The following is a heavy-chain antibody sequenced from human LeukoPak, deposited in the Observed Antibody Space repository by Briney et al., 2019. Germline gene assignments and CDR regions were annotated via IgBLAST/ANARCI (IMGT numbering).Heavy chain of an antibody. D-gene: IGHD6-13*01. CDR3: ARDRDSSSWSGDAFDI. CDR1: GYTFTGYY. V-gene: IGHV1-69*04. Sequence: SVKVSCKASGYTFTGYYMHWVRQAPGQGLEWMGRIIPILGIANYAQKSQGRVTITADKSTSTAYMELSSLRSEDTAVYYCARDRDSSSWSGDAFDIWGQGTMVTVSS. CDR2: IIPILGIA. J-gene: IGHJ3*02.